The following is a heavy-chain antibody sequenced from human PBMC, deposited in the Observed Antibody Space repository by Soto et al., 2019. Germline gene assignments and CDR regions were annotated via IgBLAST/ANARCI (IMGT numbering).Heavy chain of an antibody. D-gene: IGHD5-12*01. CDR3: ARVRGYSGYDGFDY. J-gene: IGHJ4*02. CDR1: GFTFSSYA. V-gene: IGHV3-30-3*01. CDR2: ISYDGTNK. Sequence: PGGSLRLSCAASGFTFSSYAVHWVRQAPGKGLEWVAVISYDGTNKYYADSVKGRFTISRDNSNNTLYLQMNSLRAEDTAVYYCARVRGYSGYDGFDYWGQGTLVTVSS.